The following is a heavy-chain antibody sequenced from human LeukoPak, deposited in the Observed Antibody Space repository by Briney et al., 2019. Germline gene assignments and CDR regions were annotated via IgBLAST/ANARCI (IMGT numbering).Heavy chain of an antibody. D-gene: IGHD6-13*01. Sequence: SETLSLTCTVSGGSISSYYWSWIRQPPGKGLEWIGYIYYSGGTNYNPSLKSRVTISVDTSKNQFSLKLSSVTAADTAVYYCARGYGSSRYYYYYGMDVWGQGTTVTVS. CDR3: ARGYGSSRYYYYYGMDV. CDR1: GGSISSYY. CDR2: IYYSGGT. J-gene: IGHJ6*02. V-gene: IGHV4-59*01.